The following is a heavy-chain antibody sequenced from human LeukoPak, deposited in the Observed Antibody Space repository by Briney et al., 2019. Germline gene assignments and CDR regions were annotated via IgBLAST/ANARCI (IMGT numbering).Heavy chain of an antibody. V-gene: IGHV3-53*01. CDR3: ARPVAGGYWSFGY. CDR1: GFAVSSIY. D-gene: IGHD1-1*01. Sequence: GSPRLSCAASGFAVSSIYMGWVRQAPEKGLEWVSLIYDSGATTYADSVKGRFTISRDSSKNTLSLQMNNLRAEDTAVYYCARPVAGGYWSFGYWGQGVLVTVST. CDR2: IYDSGAT. J-gene: IGHJ4*02.